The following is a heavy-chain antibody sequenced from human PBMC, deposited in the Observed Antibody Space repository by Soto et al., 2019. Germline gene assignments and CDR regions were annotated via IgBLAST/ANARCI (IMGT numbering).Heavy chain of an antibody. D-gene: IGHD1-7*01. CDR1: GGSISRSSYY. V-gene: IGHV4-39*01. CDR2: IYSGGST. Sequence: SEALSLTCTVSGGSISRSSYYWGWIRQPPGKGLEWIGSIYSGGSTYYNPSLKSRVTISVDTSKNQFSLKLSSVTAADTAVYYCARQLNSVDVWGQGTTVTVSS. CDR3: ARQLNSVDV. J-gene: IGHJ6*02.